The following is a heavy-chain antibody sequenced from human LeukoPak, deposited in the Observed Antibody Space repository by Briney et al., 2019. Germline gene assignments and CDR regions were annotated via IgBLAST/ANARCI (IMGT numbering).Heavy chain of an antibody. D-gene: IGHD2-15*01. CDR3: AGDSPRGYCSGGSCYAWFDP. V-gene: IGHV3-21*01. J-gene: IGHJ5*02. CDR2: ISSSSSYI. Sequence: GGSLRLSCAASGFTFSSYSMNWVRQAPGKGLEWVSSISSSSSYIYYADSVKGRFTISRDNAKNSLYLQMNSLRAEDTAVYYCAGDSPRGYCSGGSCYAWFDPWGQGILVTVSS. CDR1: GFTFSSYS.